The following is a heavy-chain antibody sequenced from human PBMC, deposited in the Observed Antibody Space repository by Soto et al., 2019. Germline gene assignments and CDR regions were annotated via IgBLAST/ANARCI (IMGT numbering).Heavy chain of an antibody. CDR3: ARTQWLSPNWFDP. CDR1: GDSISSSNW. D-gene: IGHD6-19*01. CDR2: IYHSGST. J-gene: IGHJ5*02. Sequence: QVQLQESGPGLVKPSGTLSLTCAVSGDSISSSNWWSWVRQPPGKGLEWIGEIYHSGSTNYNPSLKSRVTEAVDKSKKQFSLKLTSVTAADTAVYYCARTQWLSPNWFDPWGQGTLVTVSS. V-gene: IGHV4-4*02.